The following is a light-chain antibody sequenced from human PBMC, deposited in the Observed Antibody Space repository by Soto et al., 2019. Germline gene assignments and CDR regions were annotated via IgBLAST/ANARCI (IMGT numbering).Light chain of an antibody. J-gene: IGKJ3*01. CDR3: QQYGSSPQT. V-gene: IGKV3-20*01. CDR2: GAS. Sequence: EIVLTQSPGTLSLSPGERATLSCRASQSVSSSYLAWYQQKPGQAPRLLIYGASSRATGIPDRFSGSGSGTDFPLTISRLEPEDFAVYYCQQYGSSPQTCCPGTKVDIK. CDR1: QSVSSSY.